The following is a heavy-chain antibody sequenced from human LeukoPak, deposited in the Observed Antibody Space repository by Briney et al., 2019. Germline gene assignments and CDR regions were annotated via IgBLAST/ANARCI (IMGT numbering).Heavy chain of an antibody. V-gene: IGHV3-30*01. Sequence: PGGSLRLSGAASGFTFSSYAMHWVRQAPGKGLEWVAVISYDGSNKYYADSVKGRFTISRDNSKNTLYLQMNSLRAEDTAVYYCAREHYDILTAQRSFDYWGQGTLVTVSS. CDR2: ISYDGSNK. CDR1: GFTFSSYA. CDR3: AREHYDILTAQRSFDY. D-gene: IGHD3-9*01. J-gene: IGHJ4*02.